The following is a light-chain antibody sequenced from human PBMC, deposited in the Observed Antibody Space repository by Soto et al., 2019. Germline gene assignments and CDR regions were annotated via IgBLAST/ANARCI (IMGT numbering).Light chain of an antibody. V-gene: IGKV3-20*01. CDR3: QQYGRSPYT. Sequence: EIVLTQSPGTLSLSPGERATLSCRASQSVSANFVAWYQQKPGQPPRLFIYAASGRAAGIPDRFSGSGSGTDFTLTISRLEPDDFAVYYFQQYGRSPYTFAQGTKLEI. J-gene: IGKJ2*01. CDR1: QSVSANF. CDR2: AAS.